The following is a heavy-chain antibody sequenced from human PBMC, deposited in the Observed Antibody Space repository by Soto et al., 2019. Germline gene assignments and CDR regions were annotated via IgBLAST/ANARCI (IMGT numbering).Heavy chain of an antibody. D-gene: IGHD2-15*01. V-gene: IGHV3-30*18. CDR3: AKARQQKYCSGGSCYGVDV. CDR1: GFTFSSYG. CDR2: ISYDGSNK. J-gene: IGHJ6*04. Sequence: GGSLRLSCAASGFTFSSYGMHWVRQAPGKGLEWVAVISYDGSNKYYADSVKGRFTISRDNSKNTLYLQMNSLRAEDTAVYYCAKARQQKYCSGGSCYGVDVWGKGTTVTVSS.